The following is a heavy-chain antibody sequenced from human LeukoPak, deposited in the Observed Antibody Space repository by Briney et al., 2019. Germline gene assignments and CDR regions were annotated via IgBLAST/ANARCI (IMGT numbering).Heavy chain of an antibody. CDR2: IYSGGST. CDR1: GFTVSSNY. J-gene: IGHJ6*03. CDR3: ARDAVHARGGGYYYYYYYMDV. V-gene: IGHV3-53*01. D-gene: IGHD2-8*01. Sequence: GGSLRLSCAASGFTVSSNYMSWVRQAPGKGLEWVSIIYSGGSTFYADSVKGRFTISRDNSKNTLYLQMNSLRAEDTAVYYCARDAVHARGGGYYYYYYYMDVWGKGTTVTVSS.